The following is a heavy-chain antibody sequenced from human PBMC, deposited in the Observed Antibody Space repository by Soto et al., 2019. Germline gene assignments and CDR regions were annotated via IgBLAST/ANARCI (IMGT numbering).Heavy chain of an antibody. J-gene: IGHJ4*02. CDR1: GFTFSSYA. CDR3: AKVKGCSGGSCYVLDY. D-gene: IGHD2-15*01. V-gene: IGHV3-23*01. Sequence: GGSLRLSCAASGFTFSSYAMNWVRQAPGKGLEWVSGISGNGGNTYYVDAVRGRSTISRDNSKNTLHLQMNSLRVEDTAVYFCAKVKGCSGGSCYVLDYWGQGTLVTVSS. CDR2: ISGNGGNT.